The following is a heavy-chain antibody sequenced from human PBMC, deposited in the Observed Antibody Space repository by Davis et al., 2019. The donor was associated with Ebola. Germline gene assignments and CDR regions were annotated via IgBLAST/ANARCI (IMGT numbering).Heavy chain of an antibody. CDR2: ISSSSSYI. CDR3: AKSWVGALDY. J-gene: IGHJ4*02. CDR1: GFTFSSYS. D-gene: IGHD1-26*01. V-gene: IGHV3-21*01. Sequence: GGSLRLSCAASGFTFSSYSMNWVRQAPGKGLEWVSSISSSSSYIYYADSVKGRFTISRDNSKNTLYLQMNSLRAEDTAVYYCAKSWVGALDYWGQGTLVTVSS.